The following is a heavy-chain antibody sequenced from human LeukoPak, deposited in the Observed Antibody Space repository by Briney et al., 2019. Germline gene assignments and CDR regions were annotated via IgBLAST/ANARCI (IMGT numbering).Heavy chain of an antibody. Sequence: PSETLSLTCTVSGGSLSNYYWSWIRQPPGKGLEWIGYIYYSGSTTYNPSLRSRVTISVDTSKNQFSLKVSSVTAADTAVFYCARVDCSSTGCNTGAFDIWGQGTMVTVSS. CDR1: GGSLSNYY. CDR3: ARVDCSSTGCNTGAFDI. V-gene: IGHV4-59*01. J-gene: IGHJ3*02. D-gene: IGHD2-2*02. CDR2: IYYSGST.